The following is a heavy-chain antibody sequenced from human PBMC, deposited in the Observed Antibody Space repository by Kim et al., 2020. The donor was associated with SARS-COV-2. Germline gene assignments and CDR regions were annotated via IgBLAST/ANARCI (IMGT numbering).Heavy chain of an antibody. CDR3: ARHLTGEADAAGWGFDH. J-gene: IGHJ4*02. D-gene: IGHD1-26*01. CDR1: GGSITNYY. CDR2: VHYSGST. V-gene: IGHV4-59*08. Sequence: SETLSLTCTVSGGSITNYYWTWIRQPPGKGLEWIGYVHYSGSTNYNPSLKSRVAISVDTSKNQFSLKLTSVTAADSASYYCARHLTGEADAAGWGFDHWGLGTVVTVSS.